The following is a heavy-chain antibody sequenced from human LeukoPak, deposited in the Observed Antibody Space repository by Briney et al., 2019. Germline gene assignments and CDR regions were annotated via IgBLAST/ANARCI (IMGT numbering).Heavy chain of an antibody. CDR2: IGPTGFDR. D-gene: IGHD1-14*01. CDR3: ATETNGRHYDY. Sequence: PGGSLRLSCTTSGLTFSTSGFNWVRQAPGKGLEWVASIGPTGFDRYHADSIKGRFTISRDNANNFLYLQMDSLRAEDTAVYYCATETNGRHYDYWGQGTLLTVSS. J-gene: IGHJ4*02. CDR1: GLTFSTSG. V-gene: IGHV3-21*06.